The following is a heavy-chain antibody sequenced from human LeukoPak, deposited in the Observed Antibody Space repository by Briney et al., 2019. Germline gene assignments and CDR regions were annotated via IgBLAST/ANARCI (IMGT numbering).Heavy chain of an antibody. V-gene: IGHV4-34*01. CDR3: ARDTGVATASFDY. J-gene: IGHJ4*02. D-gene: IGHD5-12*01. Sequence: PSETLSLTCAVYGVSFSGYYWSWIRQPPGKGLEWIGEINHSGSTNYNPSLKSRVTISVDTSKNQFSLKLSSVTAADTAVYYCARDTGVATASFDYWGQGTLVTVSS. CDR1: GVSFSGYY. CDR2: INHSGST.